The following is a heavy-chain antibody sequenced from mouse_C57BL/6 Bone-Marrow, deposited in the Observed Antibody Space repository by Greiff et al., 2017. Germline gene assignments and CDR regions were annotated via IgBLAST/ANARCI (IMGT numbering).Heavy chain of an antibody. Sequence: EVKVVESGGGLVQPGGSLKLSCAASGFTFSDYYMYWVRQTPEKRLEWVAYISSGGGSTYSPDTVKGRVTIARDNAKNTLCLQMSRLKSEDTAMYYCARPGYDYDVWYFDVWGTGTTVTVSS. D-gene: IGHD2-4*01. J-gene: IGHJ1*03. CDR3: ARPGYDYDVWYFDV. CDR1: GFTFSDYY. CDR2: ISSGGGST. V-gene: IGHV5-12*01.